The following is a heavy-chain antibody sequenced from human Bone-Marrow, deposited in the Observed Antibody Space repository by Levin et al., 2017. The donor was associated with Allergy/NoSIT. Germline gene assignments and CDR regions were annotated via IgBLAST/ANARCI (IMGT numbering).Heavy chain of an antibody. J-gene: IGHJ3*02. V-gene: IGHV4-59*01. CDR3: ARDLGIAGDAFDI. Sequence: SETLSLTCTVSGDSISSYYWSWIRQPPGKGLEWIGFIYSSGNTNPNPSLKNRVTISIDTSKNQFSLKLSSVTAADTAMYYCARDLGIAGDAFDIWGQGTMVTVSS. D-gene: IGHD1-26*01. CDR1: GDSISSYY. CDR2: IYSSGNT.